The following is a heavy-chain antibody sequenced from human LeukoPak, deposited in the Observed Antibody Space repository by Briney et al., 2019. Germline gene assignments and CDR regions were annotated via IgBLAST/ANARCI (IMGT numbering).Heavy chain of an antibody. V-gene: IGHV1-2*02. CDR2: INPNSGGT. D-gene: IGHD3-22*01. J-gene: IGHJ4*02. CDR1: GYTFTGYY. CDR3: ARDKRGDSSGYSTRAFDF. Sequence: ASVKVSCKASGYTFTGYYIHWVRHAPGQGLDWMGWINPNSGGTKYAQKFQGRVTMTRDTSISTAYMELTRLRSDDTAVYYCARDKRGDSSGYSTRAFDFWGQGTLVTVSS.